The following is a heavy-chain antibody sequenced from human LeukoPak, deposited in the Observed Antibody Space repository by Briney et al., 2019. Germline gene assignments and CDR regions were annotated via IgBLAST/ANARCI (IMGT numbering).Heavy chain of an antibody. D-gene: IGHD3/OR15-3a*01. J-gene: IGHJ6*03. CDR3: TRGFGLGEDYYYMDV. CDR2: IRSKAYGGTT. V-gene: IGHV3-49*04. CDR1: GFTFGDYA. Sequence: PGGSLRLSCTASGFTFGDYAMSWVRQAPGKGLGWVGFIRSKAYGGTTEYAASVKGRFTISRDDSKSIAYLQMNSLKTEDTAVYYCTRGFGLGEDYYYMDVWGKGTTVTVSS.